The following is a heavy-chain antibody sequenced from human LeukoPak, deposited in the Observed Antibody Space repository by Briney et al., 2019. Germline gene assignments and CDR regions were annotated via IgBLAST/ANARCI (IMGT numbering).Heavy chain of an antibody. CDR3: AKGTLVVTAHNDY. J-gene: IGHJ4*02. D-gene: IGHD2-21*02. Sequence: GGSLRLSCAASGFTFSSYAMSWVRQAPGKGLEWVSAISGSGGSTYYADSVKGRFTISRDNSKNTLYLQMNSLRADDTAVYYCAKGTLVVTAHNDYWGQGTLVTVSS. CDR1: GFTFSSYA. CDR2: ISGSGGST. V-gene: IGHV3-23*01.